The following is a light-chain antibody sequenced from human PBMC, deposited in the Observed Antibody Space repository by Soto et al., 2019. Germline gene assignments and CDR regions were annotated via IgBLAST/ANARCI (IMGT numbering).Light chain of an antibody. J-gene: IGKJ1*01. CDR2: DVS. CDR3: QQYYSYRT. Sequence: GDRVTITCRASQSISSWLAWYQQKPGKAPKLLLYDVSNLESGVPSRFSGSGSGTEFTLTISSLQSDDFATYFCQQYYSYRTFGQGTKVDIK. V-gene: IGKV1-5*01. CDR1: QSISSW.